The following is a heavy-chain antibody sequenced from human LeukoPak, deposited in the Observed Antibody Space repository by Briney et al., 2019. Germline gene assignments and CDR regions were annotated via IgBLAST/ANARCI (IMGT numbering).Heavy chain of an antibody. V-gene: IGHV1-2*06. CDR2: INPNSGGT. CDR1: XYTFTGYY. D-gene: IGHD3-22*01. Sequence: AXXYTFTGYYXXWVRQAPGQGVEXMXRINPNSGGTNYAQKFKGRVTMTRDTSISTAYIELSRLRSDDTAVYSCARDYDSSGYYYFDYWGQGTLVTVSS. J-gene: IGHJ4*02. CDR3: ARDYDSSGYYYFDY.